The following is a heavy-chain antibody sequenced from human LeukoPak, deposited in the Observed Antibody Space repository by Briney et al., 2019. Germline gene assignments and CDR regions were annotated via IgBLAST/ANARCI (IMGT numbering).Heavy chain of an antibody. CDR3: ARGSSPYNWYFDL. Sequence: ASVKVSCKASGGTFSTYGISWVRQAPGQGLEWMGWIGADSGDTHGDTHYAEKLQGRVTMTTDTSTDTAYMDLRSLTSDDTAVYYCARGSSPYNWYFDLWGRGTLVTVSS. V-gene: IGHV1-18*01. CDR1: GGTFSTYG. D-gene: IGHD4-11*01. J-gene: IGHJ2*01. CDR2: IGADSGDTHGDT.